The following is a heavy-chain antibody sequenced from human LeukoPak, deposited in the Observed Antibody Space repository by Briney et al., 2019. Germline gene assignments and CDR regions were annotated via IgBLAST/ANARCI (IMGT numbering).Heavy chain of an antibody. CDR1: GFTFKDYG. J-gene: IGHJ4*02. V-gene: IGHV3-20*04. D-gene: IGHD3-10*01. CDR2: INWNGGGT. CDR3: ARASRFGEFVDY. Sequence: GGSLRLSCAATGFTFKDYGTHWVRQPPGKGLEWVSSINWNGGGTDYADSVKGRFTISRDNAKNSLYLQMDSLRAEDTAVYYCARASRFGEFVDYWGQGTLVTVSS.